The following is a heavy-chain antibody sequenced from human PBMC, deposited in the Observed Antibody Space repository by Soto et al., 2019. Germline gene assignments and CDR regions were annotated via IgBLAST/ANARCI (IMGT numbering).Heavy chain of an antibody. CDR3: AKDQLGYCSGGSCYPVDY. Sequence: QVQLVESGGGVVQPGRSLRLSCAASGFTFSSYGMHWVRQAPGKGLEWVAVISYDGSNKYYADSVKGRFTISRDNSKNTLYLQMSGLRAEDTAVYYCAKDQLGYCSGGSCYPVDYWGQGTLVTVSS. CDR2: ISYDGSNK. J-gene: IGHJ4*02. V-gene: IGHV3-30*18. D-gene: IGHD2-15*01. CDR1: GFTFSSYG.